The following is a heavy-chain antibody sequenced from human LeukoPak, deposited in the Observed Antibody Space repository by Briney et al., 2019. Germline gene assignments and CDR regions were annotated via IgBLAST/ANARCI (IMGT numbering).Heavy chain of an antibody. CDR2: IRYDGSNK. J-gene: IGHJ3*02. D-gene: IGHD3-9*01. CDR3: AALYDILSRLAFDI. CDR1: GFTSSSYG. V-gene: IGHV3-30*02. Sequence: GGSLRLSCAASGFTSSSYGMHWVRQAPGKGLEWVAFIRYDGSNKYYADSVKGRFTISRDNSKNTLYLQMNSLRAEDTAVYYCAALYDILSRLAFDIWGPGTMVTVSS.